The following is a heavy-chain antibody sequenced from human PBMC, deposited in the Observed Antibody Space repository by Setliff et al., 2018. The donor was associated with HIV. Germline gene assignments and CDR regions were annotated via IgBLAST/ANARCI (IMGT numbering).Heavy chain of an antibody. Sequence: SVKVSCKASGDTLSIHPISWGRQAPGQGPEWMGGIIPMYGVANYAQKFQGRVTITTDESTSTAYMELSSLRSEDTAVYYCALPYCGGGNCWSSASLPPARWFDPWGQGTLVTVSS. CDR1: GDTLSIHP. CDR2: IIPMYGVA. D-gene: IGHD2-15*01. J-gene: IGHJ5*02. V-gene: IGHV1-69*05. CDR3: ALPYCGGGNCWSSASLPPARWFDP.